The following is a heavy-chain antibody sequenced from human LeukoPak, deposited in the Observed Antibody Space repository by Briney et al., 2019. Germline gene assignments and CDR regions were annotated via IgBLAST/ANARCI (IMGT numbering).Heavy chain of an antibody. D-gene: IGHD5-18*01. CDR3: ARCGYSYGPFDY. V-gene: IGHV4-38-2*02. CDR1: SYSFGTPNY. J-gene: IGHJ4*02. CDR2: FYLDGSI. Sequence: PSETLSLTCTVSSYSFGTPNYWGWIRQSPGKGLEWIGSFYLDGSIYYNPSLKNRVTTSLDKSKNQFSLRLNSVTAADTAVYYCARCGYSYGPFDYWGQGTLVTVSS.